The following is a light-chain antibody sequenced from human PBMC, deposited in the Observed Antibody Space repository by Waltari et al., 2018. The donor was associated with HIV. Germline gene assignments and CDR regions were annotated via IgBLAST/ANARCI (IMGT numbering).Light chain of an antibody. J-gene: IGLJ2*01. Sequence: QSALTQPASVSGSPGQSITISCTGTSSDIGGYAFVSWYQQHPGKAPKLIIYDVSWRPAGVSDRFAGSKSGNTASLTISGLQAEDEGDYYCGSHRPITTVVFGGGTTLTV. V-gene: IGLV2-14*03. CDR3: GSHRPITTVV. CDR1: SSDIGGYAF. CDR2: DVS.